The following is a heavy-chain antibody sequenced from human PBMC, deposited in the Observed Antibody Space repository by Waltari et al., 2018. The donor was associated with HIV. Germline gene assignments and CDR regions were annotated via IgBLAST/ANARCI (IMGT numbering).Heavy chain of an antibody. J-gene: IGHJ6*02. CDR1: GFTFSSYS. CDR2: VSSSIRTI. CDR3: ARRYYDDSSGYPSHYFYGMDV. V-gene: IGHV3-48*01. D-gene: IGHD3-22*01. Sequence: EVQLVESGGGLVQPGGSLRLSCAASGFTFSSYSMNWVRQAPGKGRGWVSYVSSSIRTIYYAASVKGRVTISSDNAKKTLYLQMNNLRVDDTAVYYCARRYYDDSSGYPSHYFYGMDVWGQGTTVTVSS.